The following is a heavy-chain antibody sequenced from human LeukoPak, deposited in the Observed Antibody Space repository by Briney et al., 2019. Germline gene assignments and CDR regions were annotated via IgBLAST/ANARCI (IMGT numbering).Heavy chain of an antibody. Sequence: ASVKVSCKASGYTFTSYDINWVRQATGQGLEWMGWMNPNSGNTGYAQKFQGRVTMTRNTSISTAYMELSSLRSEDTAVYYCARGLGGAYYYDSSGYVSDYWGQGTLVTVSS. V-gene: IGHV1-8*01. CDR3: ARGLGGAYYYDSSGYVSDY. J-gene: IGHJ4*02. CDR1: GYTFTSYD. D-gene: IGHD3-22*01. CDR2: MNPNSGNT.